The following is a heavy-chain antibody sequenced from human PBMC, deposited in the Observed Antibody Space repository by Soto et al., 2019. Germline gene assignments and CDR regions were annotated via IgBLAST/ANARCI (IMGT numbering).Heavy chain of an antibody. J-gene: IGHJ4*02. CDR3: AIEGAGFGQ. D-gene: IGHD1-26*01. CDR2: IRSKAKNYAT. Sequence: EVKLVESGGGLVQPGGSVKLSCAASGFTFSGSSMHWVRQASGKGLEWVGRIRSKAKNYATTYSESLKGRFIISRDGSKNTTFLQMSSLRTEDTAMYYCAIEGAGFGQWGQGTLVTVSS. CDR1: GFTFSGSS. V-gene: IGHV3-73*01.